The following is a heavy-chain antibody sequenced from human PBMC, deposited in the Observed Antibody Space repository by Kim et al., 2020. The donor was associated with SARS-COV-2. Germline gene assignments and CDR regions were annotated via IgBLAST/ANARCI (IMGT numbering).Heavy chain of an antibody. Sequence: GGSLRLSCAASGFTFSNYAMSWVRQAPGKGLEWVSVISGSGSSTSYADSVKGRFTISRDNSKNTLYLQMNSLRAEDTAIYYCAKYGYADILTGSYYGMDVWGQGTTVTVS. CDR2: ISGSGSST. CDR1: GFTFSNYA. J-gene: IGHJ6*02. V-gene: IGHV3-23*01. D-gene: IGHD3-9*01. CDR3: AKYGYADILTGSYYGMDV.